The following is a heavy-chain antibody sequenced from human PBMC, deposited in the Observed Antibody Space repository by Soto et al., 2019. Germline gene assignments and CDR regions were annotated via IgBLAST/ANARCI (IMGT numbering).Heavy chain of an antibody. CDR3: ARDPLESIAAADTTTEEPNQEDYYYYYYMHV. J-gene: IGHJ6*03. CDR1: GFTFSNAW. Sequence: GGSLRLSCAASGFTFSNAWIDWVRQTPGRGLEWVSRINSDGSSTSYADSVKGRFTISRDNAKNTLYLQMNSLRAEDTAVYYCARDPLESIAAADTTTEEPNQEDYYYYYYMHVWCRGPTVTVAS. CDR2: INSDGSST. V-gene: IGHV3-74*01. D-gene: IGHD6-13*01.